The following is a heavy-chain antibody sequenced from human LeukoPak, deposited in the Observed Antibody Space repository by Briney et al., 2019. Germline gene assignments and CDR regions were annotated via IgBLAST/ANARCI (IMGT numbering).Heavy chain of an antibody. Sequence: SETLSLTCAVSGGSISSGGYSWSWIRQPPGKGLEWIGYIYHSGSTYYNPSLKSRVTISVDTSKNQFSLKLSSVTAADTAVYYCARHAIVGATGFDYWGQGTLVTVSS. CDR2: IYHSGST. CDR3: ARHAIVGATGFDY. CDR1: GGSISSGGYS. V-gene: IGHV4-30-2*01. J-gene: IGHJ4*02. D-gene: IGHD1-26*01.